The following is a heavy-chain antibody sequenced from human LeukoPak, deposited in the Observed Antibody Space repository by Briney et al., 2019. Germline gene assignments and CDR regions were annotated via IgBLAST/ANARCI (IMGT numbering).Heavy chain of an antibody. CDR1: GYTFTGYY. V-gene: IGHV1-2*02. D-gene: IGHD3-22*01. Sequence: ASVKVSCKASGYTFTGYYMHWVRQAPGQGLEWMGWINPNSGGTNYAQKLQGRVTMTTDTSTSTAYMELRSLRSDDTAVYYCARDGITMIEVGPNWFDPWGQGTLVTVSS. J-gene: IGHJ5*02. CDR3: ARDGITMIEVGPNWFDP. CDR2: INPNSGGT.